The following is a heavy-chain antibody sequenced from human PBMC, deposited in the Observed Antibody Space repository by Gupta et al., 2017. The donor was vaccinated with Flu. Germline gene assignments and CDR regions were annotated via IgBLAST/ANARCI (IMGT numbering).Heavy chain of an antibody. CDR1: GFSLTTSGVG. J-gene: IGHJ4*02. CDR3: AYRYFPNLPFDF. Sequence: QITLKESGPPLVKPTQTLTLTCTFSGFSLTTSGVGVGWIRQPPGKALEWLAVIYWNGNNHYSPSLQSRLTITKDTSKNQVVLNMINMDHVDTATYYCAYRYFPNLPFDFWGQGTLVTVSS. V-gene: IGHV2-5*01. D-gene: IGHD3-9*01. CDR2: IYWNGNN.